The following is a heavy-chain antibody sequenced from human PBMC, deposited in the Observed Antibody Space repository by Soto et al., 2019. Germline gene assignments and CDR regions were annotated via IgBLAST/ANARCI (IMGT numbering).Heavy chain of an antibody. CDR2: IIPIFGTA. V-gene: IGHV1-69*12. Sequence: QVQLVQSGAEVKKPGSSVKVSCKASGGTFSSYAISWVRQAPGQGLEWMGGIIPIFGTANYAQKFQGRVTITAGESTSTAYMELSSLSSEDTAVYYCASLSGYRYGSIGYYYGMDVWGQGTTVTVSS. CDR3: ASLSGYRYGSIGYYYGMDV. J-gene: IGHJ6*02. CDR1: GGTFSSYA. D-gene: IGHD5-18*01.